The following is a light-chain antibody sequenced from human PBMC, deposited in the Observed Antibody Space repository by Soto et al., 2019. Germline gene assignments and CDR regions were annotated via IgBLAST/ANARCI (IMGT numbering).Light chain of an antibody. Sequence: EILLAQSPATLSLSPGERATLSCKASQAVSIFLAWYQQKPGQAPRLLIHDASNRATGVPARFSGSGSGRDFTLTITSLEPEDFAVYYCQQRSTWLYTFGQGTKL. J-gene: IGKJ2*01. CDR2: DAS. CDR1: QAVSIF. V-gene: IGKV3-11*02. CDR3: QQRSTWLYT.